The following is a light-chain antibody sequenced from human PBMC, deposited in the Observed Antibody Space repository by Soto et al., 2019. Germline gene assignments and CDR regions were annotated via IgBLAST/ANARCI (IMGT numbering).Light chain of an antibody. J-gene: IGKJ2*01. V-gene: IGKV1-39*01. CDR3: QQSYSSPYT. CDR2: STS. Sequence: DIKMTQSPSSLSSAVGDRVTITCRAGQDSNKYLNWYHQTPGKAPQLLIFSTSTLQSAVPSRFSGSRSGTDFTLTISGLQHDEFATYYCQQSYSSPYTFGQGTKREIK. CDR1: QDSNKY.